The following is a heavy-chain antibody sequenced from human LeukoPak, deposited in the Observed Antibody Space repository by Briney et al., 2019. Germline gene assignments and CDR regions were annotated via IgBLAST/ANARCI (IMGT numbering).Heavy chain of an antibody. V-gene: IGHV4-30-4*07. CDR2: VYYTGST. D-gene: IGHD6-13*01. J-gene: IGHJ4*02. CDR1: GDSISSSGYS. Sequence: SETLSLTCAVSGDSISSSGYSWSWIRQPPGKGLEWIGYVYYTGSTYYNPSLRSRLTISVDMSKNQFSLKLSSVTAADTAVYYCARGSSWYGINYWGQGTLVTVSS. CDR3: ARGSSWYGINY.